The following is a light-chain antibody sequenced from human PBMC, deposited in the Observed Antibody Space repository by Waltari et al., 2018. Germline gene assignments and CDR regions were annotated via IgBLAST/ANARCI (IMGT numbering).Light chain of an antibody. V-gene: IGKV3-20*01. CDR2: GAS. CDR3: QHYVRLPAT. J-gene: IGKJ1*01. CDR1: QSVSRA. Sequence: EIVLTQSHGSLSSSPGHRVTLSCMASQSVSRALAWYQQKPGQAPRLLIFGASNRATGIPDRFSGSGSETDFSLTISRLEPEDFAVYYCQHYVRLPATFGRGTKVEIK.